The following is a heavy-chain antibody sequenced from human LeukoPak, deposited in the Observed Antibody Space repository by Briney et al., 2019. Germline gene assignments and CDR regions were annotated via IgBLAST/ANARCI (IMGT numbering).Heavy chain of an antibody. J-gene: IGHJ6*02. D-gene: IGHD3-10*01. CDR2: IWYDGSNK. V-gene: IGHV3-33*01. Sequence: GGSLRLSCAASGFTFSSYGMHWVRQAPGKGLEWVAVIWYDGSNKYYADSVKGRFTISRDNSKNTLYLQMNSLRAEDTAVYYCARSSGHGSGSYYAYYYYGMDVWGQGTTVTVSS. CDR1: GFTFSSYG. CDR3: ARSSGHGSGSYYAYYYYGMDV.